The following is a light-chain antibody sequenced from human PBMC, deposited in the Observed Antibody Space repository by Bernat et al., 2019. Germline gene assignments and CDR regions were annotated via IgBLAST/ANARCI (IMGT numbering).Light chain of an antibody. CDR3: QAWDSSAGF. CDR2: RDN. V-gene: IGLV3-1*01. J-gene: IGLJ2*01. Sequence: SSELTQPPSVSVSPGQIASITCSGERLGTKFTCWYQQKPGQSPVVVIYRDNMRPSGISEQFSGSHSGNTATLTITGTQPMDEADYYCQAWDSSAGFFGGGTKLTVL. CDR1: RLGTKF.